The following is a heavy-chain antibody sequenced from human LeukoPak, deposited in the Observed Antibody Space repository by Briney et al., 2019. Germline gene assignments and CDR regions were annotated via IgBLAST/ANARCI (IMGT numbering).Heavy chain of an antibody. CDR2: IYYSGST. Sequence: SQTLSLTCTVSGGSISSGDYYWSWIRQPPGKGLEWIGYIYYSGSTNYNPSLKSRVTISVDTSKNQFSLKLSSVTAADTAVYYCARTLGITIFGVVTSNWFDPWGQGTLVTVSS. J-gene: IGHJ5*02. CDR3: ARTLGITIFGVVTSNWFDP. V-gene: IGHV4-61*08. D-gene: IGHD3-3*01. CDR1: GGSISSGDYY.